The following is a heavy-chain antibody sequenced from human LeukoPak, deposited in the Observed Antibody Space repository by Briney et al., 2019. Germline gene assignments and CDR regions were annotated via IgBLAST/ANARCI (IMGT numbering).Heavy chain of an antibody. Sequence: ASVKVSCKASGGTFSSYAISWVRQAPGQGLEWMGWISAYNGNTNYAQKLQGRVTMTTDTSTSTAYMELRSLRSDDTAVYYCARDRSPFLSSSGYVGYWGQGTLVTVSS. CDR3: ARDRSPFLSSSGYVGY. D-gene: IGHD3-22*01. CDR2: ISAYNGNT. J-gene: IGHJ4*02. CDR1: GGTFSSYA. V-gene: IGHV1-18*01.